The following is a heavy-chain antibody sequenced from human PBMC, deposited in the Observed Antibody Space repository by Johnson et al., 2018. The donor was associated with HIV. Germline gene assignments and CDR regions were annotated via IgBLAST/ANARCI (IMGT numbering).Heavy chain of an antibody. CDR2: ISGSGGST. D-gene: IGHD3-3*01. V-gene: IGHV3-23*04. CDR1: GFTFSSYA. J-gene: IGHJ3*02. Sequence: VQLVESGGGVVQPGRSLRLSCAASGFTFSSYAMHWVRQAPGKGLEWVSAISGSGGSTFYADTMKGRFTISRDNAKNSLYLQMNSLRAEDTALYYCAKDGTIEYAFDIWGQGTMVTVSS. CDR3: AKDGTIEYAFDI.